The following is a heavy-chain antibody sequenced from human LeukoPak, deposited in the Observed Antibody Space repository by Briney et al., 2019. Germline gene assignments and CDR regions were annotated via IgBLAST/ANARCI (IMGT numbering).Heavy chain of an antibody. V-gene: IGHV3-53*01. CDR2: IYSGGNA. J-gene: IGHJ4*02. Sequence: GGSLRLSCAASGFTFSSYSMNWVRQAPGKGLECVSVIYSGGNAFFADSVKDRFTVSRDDSKNTLYLQMNSLRAEDTAVYYCARRSYFDDSGHFDYWGQGALVTVSS. D-gene: IGHD3-22*01. CDR1: GFTFSSYS. CDR3: ARRSYFDDSGHFDY.